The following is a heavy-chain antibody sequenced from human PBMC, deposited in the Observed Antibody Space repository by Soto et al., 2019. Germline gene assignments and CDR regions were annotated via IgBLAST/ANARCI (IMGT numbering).Heavy chain of an antibody. CDR3: AREYYYGSGPWY. CDR1: GGSISSSTYY. CDR2: IYYSGST. Sequence: SETLSLTCTVSGGSISSSTYYWGWIRQSPGKGLEWIGSIYYSGSTYYNPSLKSRVTISVDTSTSTAYMELRSLRSDDTAVYYCAREYYYGSGPWYWGQGTLVTVSS. J-gene: IGHJ4*02. V-gene: IGHV4-39*02. D-gene: IGHD3-10*01.